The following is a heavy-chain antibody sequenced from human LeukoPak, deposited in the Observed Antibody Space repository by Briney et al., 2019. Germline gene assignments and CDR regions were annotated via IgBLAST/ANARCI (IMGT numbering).Heavy chain of an antibody. J-gene: IGHJ3*02. Sequence: SETLSLTCTVSGGSISSYYWSWIRQPPGKGLEWIGYIYYSGSTNYNPSLKSRVTISVDTSKNQFSLKLSSVTAADTAVYYCAREGIYYYDSSGYPGAFDIWGRGTMVTVSS. D-gene: IGHD3-22*01. V-gene: IGHV4-59*01. CDR1: GGSISSYY. CDR3: AREGIYYYDSSGYPGAFDI. CDR2: IYYSGST.